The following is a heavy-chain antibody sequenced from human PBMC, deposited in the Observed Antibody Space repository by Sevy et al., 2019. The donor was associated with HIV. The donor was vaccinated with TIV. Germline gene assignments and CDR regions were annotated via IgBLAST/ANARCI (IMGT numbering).Heavy chain of an antibody. Sequence: GESLKISCKASGYKFTTYWIGWARQMPGKGLEWMGMIYPRDSDTRYSPSFQGQVTISADTSINTAYLQWSSLKASDTAMYFCARHVDMTTLIGGLYYFDSWGQGTLVTSPQ. D-gene: IGHD4-4*01. CDR1: GYKFTTYW. CDR2: IYPRDSDT. J-gene: IGHJ4*02. CDR3: ARHVDMTTLIGGLYYFDS. V-gene: IGHV5-51*01.